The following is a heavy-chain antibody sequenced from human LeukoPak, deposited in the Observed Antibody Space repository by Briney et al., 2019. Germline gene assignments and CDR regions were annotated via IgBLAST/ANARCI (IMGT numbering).Heavy chain of an antibody. CDR2: IYYSGST. D-gene: IGHD3-10*01. Sequence: SETLSLTCTVSGGSISSGDYYWSWIRQPPGKGLEWIGYIYYSGSTYYNPSLKSRVTISVDTSKNQFPLKLSSVTAADTAVYYCASHFYGSGSWAFDYWGQGTLVTVSS. CDR3: ASHFYGSGSWAFDY. J-gene: IGHJ4*02. V-gene: IGHV4-30-4*01. CDR1: GGSISSGDYY.